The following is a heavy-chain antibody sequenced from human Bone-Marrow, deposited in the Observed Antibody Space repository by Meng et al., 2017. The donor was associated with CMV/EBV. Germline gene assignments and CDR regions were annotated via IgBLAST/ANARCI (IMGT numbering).Heavy chain of an antibody. CDR3: ARDVYGRGWFDP. V-gene: IGHV4-39*07. CDR1: GGSISSSSYY. J-gene: IGHJ5*02. Sequence: LHVQESGPGLVKPSETLSLSCTVSGGSISSSSYYWGWIRQPPGKGLEWIGSIYYSGSTYYNPSLKSRVTISVDTSKNQFSLKLSSVTAADTAVYYCARDVYGRGWFDPWGQGTLVTVSS. CDR2: IYYSGST. D-gene: IGHD3-16*01.